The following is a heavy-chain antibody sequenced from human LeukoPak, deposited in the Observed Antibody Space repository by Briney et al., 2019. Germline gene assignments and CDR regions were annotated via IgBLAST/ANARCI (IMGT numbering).Heavy chain of an antibody. V-gene: IGHV3-7*01. CDR2: IKQDGSEK. J-gene: IGHJ4*02. CDR1: GFSLSNYW. D-gene: IGHD7-27*01. Sequence: RTGGSLRLSCAASGFSLSNYWMNWVRQAPGKGLEWVANIKQDGSEKNYVDSVKGRFSISRDSAKNSLILQMNSLRDEDTAVYYCARGVWAPFDSWGQGTLVSVSS. CDR3: ARGVWAPFDS.